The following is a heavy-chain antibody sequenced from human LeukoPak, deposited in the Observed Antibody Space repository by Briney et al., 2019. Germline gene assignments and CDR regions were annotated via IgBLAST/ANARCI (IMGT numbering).Heavy chain of an antibody. D-gene: IGHD1-26*01. CDR3: ATKERPGY. J-gene: IGHJ4*02. CDR1: GFTFRYFA. V-gene: IGHV3-23*01. CDR2: ISASGDNT. Sequence: AGGSLRLSCAASGFTFRYFAMNWVRQVPGKGLEWVSAISASGDNTYYADSVRGRFTISRDNSENTLHLQMNSLTAEDTAVYYCATKERPGYWGQGTLVTVSS.